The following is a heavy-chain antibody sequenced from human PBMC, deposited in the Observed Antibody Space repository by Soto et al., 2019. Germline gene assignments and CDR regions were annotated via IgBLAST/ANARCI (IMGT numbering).Heavy chain of an antibody. V-gene: IGHV4-59*01. D-gene: IGHD1-26*01. CDR3: AWYSRPYSVY. J-gene: IGHJ4*02. CDR1: GGSISSDY. Sequence: QVQLQESGPGLVKPSETLSLTCTVSGGSISSDYWSWIRQPPGKGLEWIGFIYYRGSTSYNPSLMSRVALSVDSYKFYLRLKLSSLTAADTAVYYCAWYSRPYSVYWGQGTLVTVSS. CDR2: IYYRGST.